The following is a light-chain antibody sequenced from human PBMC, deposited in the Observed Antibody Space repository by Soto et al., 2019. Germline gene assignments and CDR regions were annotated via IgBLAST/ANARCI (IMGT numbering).Light chain of an antibody. CDR3: QQYYSAPLT. J-gene: IGKJ4*01. CDR1: QSVLYSSNNRNY. V-gene: IGKV4-1*01. Sequence: IIQYTDSLAVSLGERATINGKSSQSVLYSSNNRNYLAWYQQRLGQPPKLIFYWASTRESGVPDRFSGSGSGTDFTLTISSLQAEDSAVYYCQQYYSAPLTFGGGTKVDIK. CDR2: WAS.